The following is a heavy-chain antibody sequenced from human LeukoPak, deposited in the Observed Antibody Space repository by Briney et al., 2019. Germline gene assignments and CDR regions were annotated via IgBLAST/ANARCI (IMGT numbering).Heavy chain of an antibody. Sequence: GGSLRLSCEASGFTFSSYWMSWVRQAPGKGLEWVSGISWNSGSIGYADSVKGRFTISRDNAKNSLYLQMNSLRAEDTALYYCAKDVEAPLTYYFDYWGQGTLVTVSS. CDR2: ISWNSGSI. CDR3: AKDVEAPLTYYFDY. J-gene: IGHJ4*02. D-gene: IGHD5-24*01. V-gene: IGHV3-9*01. CDR1: GFTFSSYW.